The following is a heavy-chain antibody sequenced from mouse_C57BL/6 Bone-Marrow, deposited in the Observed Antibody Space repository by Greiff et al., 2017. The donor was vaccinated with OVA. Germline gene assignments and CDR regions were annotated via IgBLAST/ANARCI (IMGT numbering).Heavy chain of an antibody. CDR2: IYPGSGNT. CDR3: ARWRHFDY. CDR1: GYTFTDYY. J-gene: IGHJ2*01. Sequence: QVQLQQSGPELVKPGASVKISCKASGYTFTDYYINWVKQRPGKGLEWIGWIYPGSGNTKYNEKFKGKATLTVDTSSSTAYMQLSGLTSEDSAVYFCARWRHFDYWGKGTTLTVSS. V-gene: IGHV1-84*01.